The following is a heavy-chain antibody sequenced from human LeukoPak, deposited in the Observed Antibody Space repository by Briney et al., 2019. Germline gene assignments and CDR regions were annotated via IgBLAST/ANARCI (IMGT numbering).Heavy chain of an antibody. CDR2: ISSSGSTI. Sequence: GGSLRLSCAASGFTFSSYAMSWVRQAPGKGLEWVSYISSSGSTIYYADSVKGRFTISRDNAKNSLYLQMNSLRAEDTAVYYCARQTPGGYSYYFDYWGQGTLVTVSS. D-gene: IGHD5-18*01. V-gene: IGHV3-48*04. CDR3: ARQTPGGYSYYFDY. CDR1: GFTFSSYA. J-gene: IGHJ4*02.